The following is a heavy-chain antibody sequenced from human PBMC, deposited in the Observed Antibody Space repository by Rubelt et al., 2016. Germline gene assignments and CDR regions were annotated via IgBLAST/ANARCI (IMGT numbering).Heavy chain of an antibody. Sequence: QVQLQLWGAGLLKPSETLSLTCAVYGGSFSGYYWSWIRQAPGKGLEWIGEINHSGTTNNNPSLTSRVTTSVDTSKNQFPLKLRSVTAADTAVYYCARRGFRRPDYYPLEYWGQGALVTVSS. D-gene: IGHD1-26*01. CDR3: ARRGFRRPDYYPLEY. CDR1: GGSFSGYY. CDR2: INHSGTT. V-gene: IGHV4-34*01. J-gene: IGHJ4*02.